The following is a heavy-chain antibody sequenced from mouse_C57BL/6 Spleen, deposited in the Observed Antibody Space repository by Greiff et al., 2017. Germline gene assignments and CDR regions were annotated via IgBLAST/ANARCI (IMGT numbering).Heavy chain of an antibody. CDR2: IDPETGGT. CDR1: GYTFTDYE. V-gene: IGHV1-15*01. J-gene: IGHJ4*01. Sequence: VQLQQSGAELVRPGASVTLSCKASGYTFTDYEMHWVKQTPVHGLEWIGAIDPETGGTAYNQKFKGKAILTADKSSSTAYMELRSLTSEDSAVYYCTRWGLYGSSYGYAMDYWGQGTSVTVSS. D-gene: IGHD1-1*01. CDR3: TRWGLYGSSYGYAMDY.